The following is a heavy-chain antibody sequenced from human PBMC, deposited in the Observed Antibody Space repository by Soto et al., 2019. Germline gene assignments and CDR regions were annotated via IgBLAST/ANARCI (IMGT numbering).Heavy chain of an antibody. V-gene: IGHV3-23*01. CDR2: ISGSGGST. J-gene: IGHJ5*02. D-gene: IGHD2-15*01. Sequence: LRLSCAASGFTFSSYAMSWVRQAPGKGLEWVSAISGSGGSTYYADSVKGRFTISRDNSKNTLYLQMNSLRAEDTAVYYCAKGRSGDDWFDPWGQGTLVTVSS. CDR3: AKGRSGDDWFDP. CDR1: GFTFSSYA.